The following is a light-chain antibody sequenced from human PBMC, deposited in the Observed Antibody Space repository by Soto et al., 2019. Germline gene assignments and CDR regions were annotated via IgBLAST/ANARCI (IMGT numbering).Light chain of an antibody. Sequence: LXWYQLKPGRPPKLLIYFASSLQAGVPSRFSGAGSETDFTLTITDLQPEDFTSYFCLQTDSVPYTFGQGT. CDR2: FAS. CDR3: LQTDSVPYT. J-gene: IGKJ2*01. V-gene: IGKV1-39*01.